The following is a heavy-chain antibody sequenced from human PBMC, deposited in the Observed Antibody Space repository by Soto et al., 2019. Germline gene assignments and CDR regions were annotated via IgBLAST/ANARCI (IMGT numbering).Heavy chain of an antibody. V-gene: IGHV1-69*13. D-gene: IGHD3-16*02. Sequence: SVKVSCKASGGTFSSYAIGWVRQAPGQGLEWMGGIIPIFGTANYAQKFQGRVTITADESTSTAYMELSSLRSEDTAVYYCATYPFYKLRLGELSSPYYFDYWGQGTLVTVSS. CDR1: GGTFSSYA. CDR3: ATYPFYKLRLGELSSPYYFDY. CDR2: IIPIFGTA. J-gene: IGHJ4*02.